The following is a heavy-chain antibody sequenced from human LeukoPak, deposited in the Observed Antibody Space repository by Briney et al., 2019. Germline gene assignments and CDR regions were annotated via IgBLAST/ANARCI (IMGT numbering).Heavy chain of an antibody. D-gene: IGHD6-19*01. CDR1: GGSISSYY. CDR3: ARDRHSSGYYYGMDV. J-gene: IGHJ6*02. V-gene: IGHV4-59*01. CDR2: IYYSGST. Sequence: SETLSLTCTVSGGSISSYYWSWIRQPPGKGLEWIGYIYYSGSTNYNPSLKSRVTISADTSKNQFSLKLSSMTAADTAVYYCARDRHSSGYYYGMDVWGQGTTVTVSS.